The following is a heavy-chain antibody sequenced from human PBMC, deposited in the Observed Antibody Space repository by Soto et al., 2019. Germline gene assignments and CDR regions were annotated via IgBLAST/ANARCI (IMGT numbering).Heavy chain of an antibody. CDR2: IYPGDSDT. V-gene: IGHV5-51*01. D-gene: IGHD6-13*01. CDR1: GYSFTSYW. CDR3: ARPGAYSSSGGTMWYYGMDV. Sequence: LGESLKISCKGSGYSFTSYWIGWVRQMPGKGLEWMGIIYPGDSDTRYSPSFQGQVTISADKSISTAYLQWSSLKASDTAMYYCARPGAYSSSGGTMWYYGMDVWGQGTTVTVSS. J-gene: IGHJ6*02.